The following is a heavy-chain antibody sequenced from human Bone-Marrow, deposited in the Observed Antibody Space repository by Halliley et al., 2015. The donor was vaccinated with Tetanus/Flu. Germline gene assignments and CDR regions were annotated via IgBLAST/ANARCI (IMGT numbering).Heavy chain of an antibody. V-gene: IGHV4-4*02. CDR3: ARGNSILGVVMGCFDP. CDR1: GDSISNTDW. CDR2: IHHSGST. J-gene: IGHJ5*02. Sequence: TLSLTCAVSGDSISNTDWWSWVRQPPGEGLEWIGEIHHSGSTNYNRSLKSRVTILVTKSKNQFSLKLNSVTAADTAIYYCARGNSILGVVMGCFDPWGQGTLVTVSS. D-gene: IGHD3-3*01.